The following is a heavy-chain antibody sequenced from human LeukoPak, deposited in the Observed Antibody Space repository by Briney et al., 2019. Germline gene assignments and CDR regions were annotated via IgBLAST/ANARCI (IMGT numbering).Heavy chain of an antibody. V-gene: IGHV3-30-3*01. Sequence: GGSLRLSCAASGFTFSSYAMHWVRQAPGKGLEWVAVISYDGSNKYYADSVKGRFTISRDNSKNTLYLQMNSLRAEDTAVYYCARDLFVLIAVGPAWFDPWGQGTLVTVSS. CDR1: GFTFSSYA. J-gene: IGHJ5*02. CDR2: ISYDGSNK. CDR3: ARDLFVLIAVGPAWFDP. D-gene: IGHD6-19*01.